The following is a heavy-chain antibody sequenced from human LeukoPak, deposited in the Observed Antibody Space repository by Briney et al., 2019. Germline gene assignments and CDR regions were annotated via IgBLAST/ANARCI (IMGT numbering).Heavy chain of an antibody. CDR3: ARGGGIEGGRDEILWFGERYNWFDP. D-gene: IGHD3-10*01. J-gene: IGHJ5*02. CDR2: INLSGGST. CDR1: GYTFTSYY. V-gene: IGHV1-46*01. Sequence: ASVKVSCKASGYTFTSYYMHWVRQAPAQGLEWMGIINLSGGSTSYAQKFQGRVTMTRDTSTSTVYMELSSLRSEDTAVYYCARGGGIEGGRDEILWFGERYNWFDPWGQGTLVTVSS.